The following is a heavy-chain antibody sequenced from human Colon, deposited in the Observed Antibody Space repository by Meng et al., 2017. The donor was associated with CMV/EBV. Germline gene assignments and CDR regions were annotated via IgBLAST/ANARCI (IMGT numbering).Heavy chain of an antibody. CDR3: ARDLRGGLDALDM. CDR2: MNRNGSEK. Sequence: GESLKISCAASGFTFSSYWMSWFRQAPGKGLEWVASMNRNGSEKYFMDSVTGRFIISRDNSNNTLYLQMNSLRAEDTAVYYCARDLRGGLDALDMWGQGAMVTVSS. CDR1: GFTFSSYW. V-gene: IGHV3-7*01. D-gene: IGHD5/OR15-5a*01. J-gene: IGHJ3*02.